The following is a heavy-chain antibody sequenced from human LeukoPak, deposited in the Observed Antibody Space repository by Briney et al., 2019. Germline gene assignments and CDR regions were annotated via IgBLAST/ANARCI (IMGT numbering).Heavy chain of an antibody. J-gene: IGHJ6*02. CDR3: ARDLSSVERGKILGYYYGMDV. CDR1: GYTFTVYY. D-gene: IGHD1-26*01. V-gene: IGHV1-2*02. CDR2: INPNSGGT. Sequence: GASVTVSFKASGYTFTVYYMHWVRQAPGQGREWMGWINPNSGGTNYAQKFQGRVTMTRDTSISTAYMELSRLRSDDTAVYYCARDLSSVERGKILGYYYGMDVWGQGTTVTVSS.